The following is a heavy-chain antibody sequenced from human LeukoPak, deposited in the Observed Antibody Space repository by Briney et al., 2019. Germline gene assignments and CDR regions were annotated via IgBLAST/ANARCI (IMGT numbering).Heavy chain of an antibody. CDR2: ISSSSSCI. CDR1: GFTFSSYS. J-gene: IGHJ3*02. D-gene: IGHD6-19*01. V-gene: IGHV3-21*01. Sequence: GGSLRLSCAASGFTFSSYSMNWVRQAPGKGLEWVSSISSSSSCIYYADSVKGRFTISRDNAKNSLYLQMNSLRAEDTAVYYCARVVAVAGRAFDIWGQGTMVTVSS. CDR3: ARVVAVAGRAFDI.